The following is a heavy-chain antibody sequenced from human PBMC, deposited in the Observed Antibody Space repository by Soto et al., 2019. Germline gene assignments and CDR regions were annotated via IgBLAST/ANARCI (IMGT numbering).Heavy chain of an antibody. CDR3: ARSLRYFALRGPRPDYYYGMDV. J-gene: IGHJ6*02. Sequence: SVKVSCKASGGTFSSYAISWVRQAPGQGLEWMGGIIPIFGTANYAQKFQGRVTITADESTSTAYMELSSLRSEDTAVYYCARSLRYFALRGPRPDYYYGMDVWGQGTTVTVSS. V-gene: IGHV1-69*13. CDR2: IIPIFGTA. CDR1: GGTFSSYA. D-gene: IGHD3-9*01.